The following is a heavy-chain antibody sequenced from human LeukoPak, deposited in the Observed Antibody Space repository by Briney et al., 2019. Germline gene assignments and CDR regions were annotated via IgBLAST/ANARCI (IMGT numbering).Heavy chain of an antibody. CDR1: GYTFSIYG. CDR3: ARLGWDTAMAIYSYFDY. V-gene: IGHV1-18*01. J-gene: IGHJ4*03. CDR2: ISAYNGNT. Sequence: ASVRVSCKASGYTFSIYGFSWVRQAPGQGLEWMGWISAYNGNTNYAQKLQGRVTMTTDTSTSTAYMELRSLRSDDTAVYYCARLGWDTAMAIYSYFDYWGQGTMVTVSS. D-gene: IGHD5-18*01.